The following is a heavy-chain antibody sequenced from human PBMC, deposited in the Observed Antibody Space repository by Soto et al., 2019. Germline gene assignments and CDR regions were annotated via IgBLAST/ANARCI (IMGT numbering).Heavy chain of an antibody. V-gene: IGHV5-10-1*01. CDR2: IEPSDSYT. CDR3: ARDEYSSSSTPGYYYYGMDV. D-gene: IGHD6-6*01. J-gene: IGHJ6*02. Sequence: PGESLKISCKGSGYSFTSYWISWVRQMPGKGLEWMGRIEPSDSYTNYSPSFQGHVTISADKSISTAYLQWSSLKASDTAMYYCARDEYSSSSTPGYYYYGMDVWGQGTTVT. CDR1: GYSFTSYW.